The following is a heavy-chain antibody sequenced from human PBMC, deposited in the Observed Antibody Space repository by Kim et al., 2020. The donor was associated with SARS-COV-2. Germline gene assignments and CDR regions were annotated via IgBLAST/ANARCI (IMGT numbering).Heavy chain of an antibody. CDR3: AKDKGATMIVRDAFDI. J-gene: IGHJ3*02. CDR1: GFTFDDYA. D-gene: IGHD3-22*01. Sequence: GGSLRLSCAASGFTFDDYAMHWVRQAPGKGLEWVSGISWNSGSIGYADSVKGRFTISRDNAKNSLYLQMNSLRAEDTALYYCAKDKGATMIVRDAFDIWG. CDR2: ISWNSGSI. V-gene: IGHV3-9*01.